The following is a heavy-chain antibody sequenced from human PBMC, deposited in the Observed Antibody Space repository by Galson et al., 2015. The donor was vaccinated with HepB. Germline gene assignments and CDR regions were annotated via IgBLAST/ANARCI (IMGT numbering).Heavy chain of an antibody. V-gene: IGHV3-30*02. CDR3: ATRVKWELPRIKYYYMDV. CDR1: GFTFSSYG. D-gene: IGHD1-26*01. J-gene: IGHJ6*03. Sequence: SLRLSCAASGFTFSSYGMHWVRQAPGKGLEWVAFIQYDGSNKYYADSVKGRFTISRDNSKNTLYLQMNSLRAEDTAVYYCATRVKWELPRIKYYYMDVLGKGTTVTVSS. CDR2: IQYDGSNK.